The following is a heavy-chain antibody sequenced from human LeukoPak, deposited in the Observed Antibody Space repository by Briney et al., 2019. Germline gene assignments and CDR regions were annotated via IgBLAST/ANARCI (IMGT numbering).Heavy chain of an antibody. CDR1: GFTFSSYW. Sequence: GGSLRLSCAASGFTFSSYWMSWVRQAPGKGLEWVANIKQDGSEKYYVDSVKGRFTISRDNAKNSLYLQMTSLRAEDTAVYYCARALRVAARPGGWFDPWGQGTLVTVSS. D-gene: IGHD6-6*01. V-gene: IGHV3-7*01. CDR3: ARALRVAARPGGWFDP. J-gene: IGHJ5*02. CDR2: IKQDGSEK.